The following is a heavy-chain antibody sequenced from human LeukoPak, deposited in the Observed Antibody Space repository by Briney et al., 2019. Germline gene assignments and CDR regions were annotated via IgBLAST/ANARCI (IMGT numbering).Heavy chain of an antibody. V-gene: IGHV4-34*01. CDR2: INHSGST. CDR1: GGSFSGYY. Sequence: SETLSLTCAVYGGSFSGYYWSWIRQPPGKGLEWIGEINHSGSTNYNPSLKSRVTISVDTSKNQFSLKLSSVTAADTAVYSCARGRDILLMVYAIENWFDPWGQGTLVTVSS. J-gene: IGHJ5*02. CDR3: ARGRDILLMVYAIENWFDP. D-gene: IGHD2-8*01.